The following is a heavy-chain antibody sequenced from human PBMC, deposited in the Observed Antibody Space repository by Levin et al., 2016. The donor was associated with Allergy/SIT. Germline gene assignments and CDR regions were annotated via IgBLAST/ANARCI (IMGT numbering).Heavy chain of an antibody. CDR2: INPSGGST. V-gene: IGHV1-46*01. J-gene: IGHJ3*02. D-gene: IGHD5-24*01. Sequence: WVRQAPGQGLEWMGIINPSGGSTSYAQKFQGRVTMTRDTSTSTVYMELSSLRSEDTAVYYCARAGVLGYSTDAFDIWGQGTMVTVSS. CDR3: ARAGVLGYSTDAFDI.